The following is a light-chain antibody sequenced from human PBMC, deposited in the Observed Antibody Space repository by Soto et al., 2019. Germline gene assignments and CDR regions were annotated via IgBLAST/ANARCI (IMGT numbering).Light chain of an antibody. CDR2: GAS. J-gene: IGKJ3*01. CDR1: QSVSNSY. CDR3: QQYNTWPPFT. Sequence: EIVLTQSPGTLSLSPGERATLSCRASQSVSNSYLAWYQQKPGQAPRLLIFGASNRATGIPDRFSGSGSGTDFTLTINSLQSEDVAMYFCQQYNTWPPFTFGPGTKVELK. V-gene: IGKV3-20*01.